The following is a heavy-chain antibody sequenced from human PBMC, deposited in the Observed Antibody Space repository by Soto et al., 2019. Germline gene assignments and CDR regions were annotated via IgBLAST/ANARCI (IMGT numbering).Heavy chain of an antibody. D-gene: IGHD6-13*01. V-gene: IGHV4-31*03. CDR1: AGSVSSGGYY. J-gene: IGHJ5*02. CDR3: ARAGGAGSGHDWFDP. Sequence: SETLSLTCNVSAGSVSSGGYYWSWIRQHPGKGLEWIGYIHYRGSTYYNPSLKSRVTMSIDTSKNLFSLNLSSVTAADTAVYYCARAGGAGSGHDWFDPWGQGTLVTVSS. CDR2: IHYRGST.